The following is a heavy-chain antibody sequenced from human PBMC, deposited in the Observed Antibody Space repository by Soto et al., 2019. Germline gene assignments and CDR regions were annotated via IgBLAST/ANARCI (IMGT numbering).Heavy chain of an antibody. J-gene: IGHJ4*02. CDR1: GGSIRSYY. CDR2: IYYSGST. V-gene: IGHV4-59*08. CDR3: ARHYCSSTSCYVDY. D-gene: IGHD2-2*01. Sequence: TLSLTCTVSGGSIRSYYWSWIRQPPGKGLEWIGYIYYSGSTNYNPSLKSRVTISVDTSKNQFSLKLSSVTAADTAVYYCARHYCSSTSCYVDYWGQGTLVTVSS.